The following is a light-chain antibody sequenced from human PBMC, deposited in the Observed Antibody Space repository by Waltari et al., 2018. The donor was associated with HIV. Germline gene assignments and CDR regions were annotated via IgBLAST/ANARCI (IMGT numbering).Light chain of an antibody. J-gene: IGLJ2*01. V-gene: IGLV1-51*02. CDR1: SSNIGKNY. CDR2: ENT. Sequence: QSVLTQPPSVSAAPGQRVTISCSGSSSNIGKNYISWYQQVPRTAPKLLSYENTKRHSEIPDRVSGSKAGTSATLCSTGLQTRDDADYYCETWDSSLSAGVFGGGTKVTVL. CDR3: ETWDSSLSAGV.